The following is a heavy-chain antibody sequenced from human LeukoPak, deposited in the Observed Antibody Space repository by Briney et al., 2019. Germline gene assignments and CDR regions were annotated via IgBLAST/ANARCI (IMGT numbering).Heavy chain of an antibody. V-gene: IGHV3-21*01. CDR1: GFTVSSNY. D-gene: IGHD6-19*01. CDR2: ISSSSSYI. Sequence: GGSLRLSCAASGFTVSSNYMSWVRQAPGKGLEWVSSISSSSSYIYYADSVKGRFTISRDNAKNSLYLQMNSLRAEDTAVYYCARDRAVAGNFDYWGQGTLVTVSS. CDR3: ARDRAVAGNFDY. J-gene: IGHJ4*02.